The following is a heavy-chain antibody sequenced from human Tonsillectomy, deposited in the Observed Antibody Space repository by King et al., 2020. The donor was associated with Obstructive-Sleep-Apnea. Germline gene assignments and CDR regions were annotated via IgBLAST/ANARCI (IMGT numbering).Heavy chain of an antibody. J-gene: IGHJ3*02. Sequence: QLQESGPGLVKASQTLSLTCTVSGGSISSGGYYWSWIRQHPGKGLEWIGYIYYSGSTYYNPSLKSRVTTSVDTSKNQFSLNLTSATAADTAVYYCARVYYYGSGSLDAFDIWGQGTMVTVSS. CDR3: ARVYYYGSGSLDAFDI. V-gene: IGHV4-31*03. CDR1: GGSISSGGYY. D-gene: IGHD3-10*01. CDR2: IYYSGST.